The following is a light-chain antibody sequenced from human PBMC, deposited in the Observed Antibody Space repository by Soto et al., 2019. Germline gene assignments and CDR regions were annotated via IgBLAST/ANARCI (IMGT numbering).Light chain of an antibody. V-gene: IGLV2-14*01. CDR2: GVT. J-gene: IGLJ1*01. CDR1: TRDIGVYDY. Sequence: QSVLTQPASVSGSPGQSLTISCTGTTRDIGVYDYVSWYQQYPGKAPKLLIYGVTIRPSGISNRFSCSKSGSTASLTISVLLDEDEAYYYCSSYSTTYFYVFRSWTTRTVL. CDR3: SSYSTTYFYV.